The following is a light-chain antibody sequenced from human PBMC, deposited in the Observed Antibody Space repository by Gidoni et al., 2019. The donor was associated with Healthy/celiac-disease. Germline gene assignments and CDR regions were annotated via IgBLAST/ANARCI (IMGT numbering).Light chain of an antibody. J-gene: IGKJ3*01. CDR3: QQSYSTLLT. CDR2: AAS. V-gene: IGKV1-39*01. Sequence: DIQMTQSPSSLSASVGDRVTITCRASQIISSYLNWYQQKPGKAPKLLIYAASSLKSGVPSRFSGSGSGTDFSLTISSLQPEDFATYYCQQSYSTLLTFGPGTKVDIK. CDR1: QIISSY.